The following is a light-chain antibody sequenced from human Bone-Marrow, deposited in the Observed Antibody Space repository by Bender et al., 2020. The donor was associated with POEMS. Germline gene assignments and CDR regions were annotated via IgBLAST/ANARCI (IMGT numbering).Light chain of an antibody. CDR1: SSNVGSYNL. CDR3: CSYAGSSTWV. V-gene: IGLV2-23*01. CDR2: EGN. J-gene: IGLJ3*02. Sequence: QSALNQPASVSGSPGQSIIISCTGTSSNVGSYNLISWYQQHPGKAPKLIIYEGNKRPSGVSNRFSGSKSGNTASLTISGLQAGDEADYYCCSYAGSSTWVFGGGTKLTVL.